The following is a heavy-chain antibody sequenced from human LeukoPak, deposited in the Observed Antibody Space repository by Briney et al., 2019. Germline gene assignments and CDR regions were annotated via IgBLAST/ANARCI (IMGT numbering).Heavy chain of an antibody. CDR2: ISSSGST. J-gene: IGHJ4*02. Sequence: PSQTLSLTCTVSGGSISRNYWNWIRQPPGKGLEWIGYISSSGSTNYNPSLRSRVIISVDTSKNQFSLKLSSVTTADKAVYYCARDRGGSYYHFDSWGQGTLVTVSS. CDR3: ARDRGGSYYHFDS. D-gene: IGHD1-26*01. V-gene: IGHV4-59*01. CDR1: GGSISRNY.